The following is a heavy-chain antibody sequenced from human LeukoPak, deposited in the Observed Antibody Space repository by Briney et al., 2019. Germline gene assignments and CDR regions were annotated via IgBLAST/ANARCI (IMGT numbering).Heavy chain of an antibody. CDR3: AIGDVSRYDAFDI. CDR1: GFTVSSNY. D-gene: IGHD3-16*01. Sequence: GGSLRLSCAASGFTVSSNYMSWVRQAPGKGLEWVSVIYSGGGTYYADSVKGRFTISRDNSKNTLYLQMNSLRAEDTAVYYCAIGDVSRYDAFDIWGQGTMVTVSS. J-gene: IGHJ3*02. CDR2: IYSGGGT. V-gene: IGHV3-66*02.